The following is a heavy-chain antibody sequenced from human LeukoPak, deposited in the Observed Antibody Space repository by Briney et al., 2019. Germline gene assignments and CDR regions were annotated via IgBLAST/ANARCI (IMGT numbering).Heavy chain of an antibody. Sequence: SGTLSLTCAVSGGSISSSNWWSWVRQPPGKGLEWIGEIYHSGSTNYNPSLKSRVTISVDTPKNQFSLKLSSVTAADTAVYYCASHLPSGSSSSYYYYYYGMDVWGQGTTVTVSS. D-gene: IGHD6-6*01. V-gene: IGHV4-4*02. J-gene: IGHJ6*02. CDR2: IYHSGST. CDR3: ASHLPSGSSSSYYYYYYGMDV. CDR1: GGSISSSNW.